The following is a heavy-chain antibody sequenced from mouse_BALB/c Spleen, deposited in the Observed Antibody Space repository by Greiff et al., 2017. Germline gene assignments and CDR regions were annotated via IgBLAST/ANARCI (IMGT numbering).Heavy chain of an antibody. Sequence: QVQLQQPGAELVKPGASVKLSCKASGYTFTSYYMYWVKQRPGQGLEWIGGINPSNGGTNFNEKFKSKATLTVDKSSSTAYMQLSSLTSEDSAVYYCTIYYGSSYWYFDVWGAGTTVTVSS. CDR3: TIYYGSSYWYFDV. J-gene: IGHJ1*01. V-gene: IGHV1S16*01. CDR1: GYTFTSYY. D-gene: IGHD1-1*01. CDR2: INPSNGGT.